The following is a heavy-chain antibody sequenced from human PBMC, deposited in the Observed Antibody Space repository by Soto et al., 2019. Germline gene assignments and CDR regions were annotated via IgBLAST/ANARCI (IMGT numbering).Heavy chain of an antibody. V-gene: IGHV4-28*01. CDR2: IYYSGST. J-gene: IGHJ6*02. CDR1: GYSISSSNW. Sequence: SETLSLTCAVSGYSISSSNWWGWIRRPPGTGLEWIGYIYYSGSTYCNPSPNSGVTISVDTSKNQFSLKMSSVTDADTAVYYCAIISSSRGAGYYYGLEVWGQANTVTVS. CDR3: AIISSSRGAGYYYGLEV. D-gene: IGHD6-6*01.